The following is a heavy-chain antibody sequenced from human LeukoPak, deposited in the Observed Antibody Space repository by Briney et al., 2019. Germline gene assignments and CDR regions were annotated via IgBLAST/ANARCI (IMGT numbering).Heavy chain of an antibody. CDR2: ISGSGGST. V-gene: IGHV3-23*01. D-gene: IGHD3-3*01. Sequence: GGSLTLSCAASGFTFSSYAMRWVRQAPGKGLEWVLSISGSGGSTYYADSVKGRFTISRDNSKNTLYLQMNSLRAEDTAVYCWAKDSFWSGYFGYFDYWGQGTLVTVSS. J-gene: IGHJ4*02. CDR1: GFTFSSYA. CDR3: AKDSFWSGYFGYFDY.